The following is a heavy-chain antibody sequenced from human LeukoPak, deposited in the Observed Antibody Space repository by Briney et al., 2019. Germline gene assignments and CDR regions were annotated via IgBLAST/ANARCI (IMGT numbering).Heavy chain of an antibody. D-gene: IGHD2-2*01. CDR1: EFTFSHYS. V-gene: IGHV3-48*01. CDR2: IGISSGNT. J-gene: IGHJ4*02. Sequence: PGGSLRLSCAASEFTFSHYSMNWVRQAPGKGLEWISYIGISSGNTKYADSVKGRFTISGDKAKNSVYLQMNSLRVEDTAVYYCARDTKYAFDNWGQGTLVTVSS. CDR3: ARDTKYAFDN.